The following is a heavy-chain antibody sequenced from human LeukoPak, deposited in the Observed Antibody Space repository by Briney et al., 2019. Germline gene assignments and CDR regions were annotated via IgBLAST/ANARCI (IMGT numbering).Heavy chain of an antibody. J-gene: IGHJ3*02. CDR3: ARDPTGTDENI. D-gene: IGHD1-1*01. CDR2: ISSGSSYI. V-gene: IGHV3-21*01. CDR1: GFTFSSYS. Sequence: PGGSLRLSCAASGFTFSSYSMNWVRQAPGKGLEWVSSISSGSSYIYYADSVKGRFTISRDNAKNSLYLQMNSLRAEDTAVYYCARDPTGTDENIWGQGTMVTVSS.